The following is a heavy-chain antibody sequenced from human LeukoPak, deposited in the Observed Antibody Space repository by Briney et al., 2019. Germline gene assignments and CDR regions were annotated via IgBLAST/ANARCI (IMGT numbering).Heavy chain of an antibody. CDR1: GYTFTSYG. Sequence: ASVKVSCKASGYTFTSYGISWVRQATGQGLEWMGWMNPNSGNTGYAQKFQGRVTITRNTSISTAYMELSSLRSEDTAVYYCARGLKLRYFDWLLLTYYYYYYMDVWGKGTTVTVSS. J-gene: IGHJ6*03. CDR3: ARGLKLRYFDWLLLTYYYYYYMDV. CDR2: MNPNSGNT. D-gene: IGHD3-9*01. V-gene: IGHV1-8*03.